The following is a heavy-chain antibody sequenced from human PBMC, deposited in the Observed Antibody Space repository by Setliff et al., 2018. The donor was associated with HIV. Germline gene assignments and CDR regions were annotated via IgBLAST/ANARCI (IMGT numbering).Heavy chain of an antibody. CDR1: NASISSNY. CDR3: AWSGYNYAWGY. CDR2: IHTSGRT. Sequence: SETLSLTCTVSNASISSNYWSWIRQTPGKGLEWIGFIHTSGRTKYNPSLKSRVTISIDTSKTQFSLKLNSVTAADTAAYYCAWSGYNYAWGYWGQGTLVTVSS. V-gene: IGHV4-4*09. D-gene: IGHD5-18*01. J-gene: IGHJ4*02.